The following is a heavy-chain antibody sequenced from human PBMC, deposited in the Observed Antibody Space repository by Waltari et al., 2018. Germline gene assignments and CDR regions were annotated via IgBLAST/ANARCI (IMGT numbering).Heavy chain of an antibody. J-gene: IGHJ4*02. CDR1: GFTFSTYW. V-gene: IGHV3-7*01. Sequence: EVHLVESGGGLVQPGGSLRLSCAASGFTFSTYWMTWVRQAPGKGLEWLANIKDDGSEKNYVDSVKGRFTISRDNSKNTLYLQMNSLRAEDTAVYYCATSEMATIISPDYWGQGTLVIVSS. CDR2: IKDDGSEK. D-gene: IGHD5-12*01. CDR3: ATSEMATIISPDY.